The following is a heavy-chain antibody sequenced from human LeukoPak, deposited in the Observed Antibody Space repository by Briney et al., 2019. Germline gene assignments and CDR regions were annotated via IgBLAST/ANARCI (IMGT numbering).Heavy chain of an antibody. V-gene: IGHV3-48*01. CDR2: ISSRSNTI. CDR3: ARDRCSSTSCTYDY. CDR1: GFTFSSYS. Sequence: PGGSLRLSCAASGFTFSSYSMNWLRQAPGEGLEGGSYISSRSNTIYYADSVKGRFTISRDNVKNSLYLQMNSLRAEDTAVYYCARDRCSSTSCTYDYWGQGTLVTVSS. J-gene: IGHJ4*02. D-gene: IGHD2-2*01.